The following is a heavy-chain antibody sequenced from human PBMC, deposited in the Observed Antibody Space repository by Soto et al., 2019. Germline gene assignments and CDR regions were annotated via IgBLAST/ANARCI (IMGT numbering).Heavy chain of an antibody. V-gene: IGHV4-39*01. CDR3: ARTNGRAAAFDAFDI. CDR1: GGSISSSSYY. J-gene: IGHJ3*02. D-gene: IGHD2-2*01. Sequence: PSETLSLTCTVSGGSISSSSYYWGWIRQPPGKGLEWIGSIYYSGSTYYNPSLKSRVTISVDTSKNQFSLKLSSVTAADTAVYYCARTNGRAAAFDAFDIWGQGTMVTVSS. CDR2: IYYSGST.